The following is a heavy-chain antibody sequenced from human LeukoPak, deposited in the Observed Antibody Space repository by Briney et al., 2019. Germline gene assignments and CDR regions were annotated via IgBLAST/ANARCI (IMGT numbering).Heavy chain of an antibody. CDR1: GFTVSGNY. J-gene: IGHJ6*03. CDR2: IYSGGST. Sequence: GGSLRLSCAASGFTVSGNYMSWVRQAPGKGLEWVSVIYSGGSTYYADSVKGRFTISRDNSKNTLYLQMNSLRAEDTAVYYCARDVDGGEGYYYMDVWGKGTTVTVSS. V-gene: IGHV3-53*01. D-gene: IGHD2-21*01. CDR3: ARDVDGGEGYYYMDV.